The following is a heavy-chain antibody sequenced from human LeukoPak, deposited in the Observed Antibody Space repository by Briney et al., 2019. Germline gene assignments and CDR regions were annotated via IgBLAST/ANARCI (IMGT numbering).Heavy chain of an antibody. Sequence: SETLSLTCAVYGGSFSGYYWSWIRQPPGKGPEWIGEINHSGSTNYNPSLKSRVTISVDTSKNQFSLKLSSVTAADTAVYYCARSRLHSDFVKVFDYWGQGTLVTVSS. V-gene: IGHV4-34*01. CDR1: GGSFSGYY. CDR3: ARSRLHSDFVKVFDY. J-gene: IGHJ4*02. CDR2: INHSGST. D-gene: IGHD4-11*01.